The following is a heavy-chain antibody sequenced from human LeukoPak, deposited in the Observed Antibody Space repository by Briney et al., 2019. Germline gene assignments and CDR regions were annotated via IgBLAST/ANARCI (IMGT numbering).Heavy chain of an antibody. J-gene: IGHJ4*02. CDR2: ISGGSRTL. CDR1: GFTFSSYS. V-gene: IGHV3-48*01. CDR3: ARVIISGHRDFYF. Sequence: PGGSLRLSSAHSGFTFSSYSMNWVRQAPAKGLEWISYISGGSRTLFYGDSLKGRFTVSRDKAKNSLSLQMRTLRADVTAVYYWARVIISGHRDFYFWGQGAQGTGSS. D-gene: IGHD2-21*01.